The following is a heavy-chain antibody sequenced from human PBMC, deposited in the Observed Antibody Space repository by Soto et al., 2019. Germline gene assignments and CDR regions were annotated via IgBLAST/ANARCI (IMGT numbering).Heavy chain of an antibody. CDR2: IIYDGSTK. Sequence: QVQLVESGGGVVQPGRSLRLSCAASGFTFSSYGMHWVRQAPGKGLEWVAVIIYDGSTKYYADSVKGRFTISRDNCKSTLYLQMNSLRAEDTAVYYCAKDRMGAGVRGYFDYCGQGTLVTVSS. V-gene: IGHV3-30*18. CDR3: AKDRMGAGVRGYFDY. D-gene: IGHD3-10*01. J-gene: IGHJ4*02. CDR1: GFTFSSYG.